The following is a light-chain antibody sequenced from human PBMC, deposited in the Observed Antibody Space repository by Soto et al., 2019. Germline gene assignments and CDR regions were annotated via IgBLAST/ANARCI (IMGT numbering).Light chain of an antibody. Sequence: EIVLTQSPGTLSLSPGERATLSCRASQSVSSSYLAWYQQKPGLAPRLLIYAASTRATGVPARFSGSGSGTEFTLAISSLQSEDFALYYCQQYDFWPRTFGQGTKVDIK. CDR3: QQYDFWPRT. CDR1: QSVSSSY. V-gene: IGKV3-15*01. CDR2: AAS. J-gene: IGKJ1*01.